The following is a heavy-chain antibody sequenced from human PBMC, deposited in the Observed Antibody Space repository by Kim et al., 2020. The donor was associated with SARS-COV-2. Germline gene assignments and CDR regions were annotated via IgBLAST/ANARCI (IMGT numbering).Heavy chain of an antibody. CDR2: VFGSGTGT. J-gene: IGHJ2*01. CDR1: GFTFRNSA. V-gene: IGHV3-23*05. Sequence: GGSLTLSCAASGFTFRNSAMSWVRQAPGPGLERDSGVFGSGTGTYYADSVKGRLTTSRDNSKNILYLRMNNLRTEETAVYYYSKHLHVTSVTFYGYFELWRRDTLVGVP. D-gene: IGHD3-3*02. CDR3: SKHLHVTSVTFYGYFEL.